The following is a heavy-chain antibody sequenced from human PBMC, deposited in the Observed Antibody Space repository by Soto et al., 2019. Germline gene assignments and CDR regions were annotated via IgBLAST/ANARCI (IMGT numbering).Heavy chain of an antibody. D-gene: IGHD1-26*01. CDR3: AHRGGGIVDWYFDL. V-gene: IGHV2-5*02. CDR2: IYWDDDK. Sequence: QITLNESGPTLVKPTQTLTLTCTFSGFSLGTYGVGVGWIRQPPGKALEWLALIYWDDDKRYSPSLKSRLTLSKDTSKRQVFLTLTNIDPVDTATYYFAHRGGGIVDWYFDLWGRGTPVIVSS. J-gene: IGHJ2*01. CDR1: GFSLGTYGVG.